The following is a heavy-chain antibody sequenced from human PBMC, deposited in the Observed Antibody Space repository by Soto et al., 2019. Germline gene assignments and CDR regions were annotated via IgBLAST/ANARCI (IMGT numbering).Heavy chain of an antibody. Sequence: SETLSLTCAVSAGSISSRNWWSWVRQPTGQGLACMAEIYHRRTTTYNPSLTSRVTIPVLKSKNQSSLKLSSVTAADTAVYSCARGSGYHSGEGSRKEDDAVDIRRQQTMVTV. CDR3: ARGSGYHSGEGSRKEDDAVDI. D-gene: IGHD3-3*01. V-gene: IGHV4-4*02. CDR1: AGSISSRNW. J-gene: IGHJ3*02. CDR2: IYHRRTT.